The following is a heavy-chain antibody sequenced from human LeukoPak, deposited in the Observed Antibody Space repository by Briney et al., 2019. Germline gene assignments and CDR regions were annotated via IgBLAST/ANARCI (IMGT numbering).Heavy chain of an antibody. D-gene: IGHD7-27*01. CDR2: TSGSGGNT. J-gene: IGHJ4*02. CDR1: GFTLRSYD. V-gene: IGHV3-23*01. Sequence: GGSLRLSCAASGFTLRSYDMSWVRQAPGKGLEWVAATSGSGGNTYYADSVKGRFTISRDNSKNTLYLEMNSLTVEDTAVYYCAKGRGGSSNWGPDYWGQGTQVTVSS. CDR3: AKGRGGSSNWGPDY.